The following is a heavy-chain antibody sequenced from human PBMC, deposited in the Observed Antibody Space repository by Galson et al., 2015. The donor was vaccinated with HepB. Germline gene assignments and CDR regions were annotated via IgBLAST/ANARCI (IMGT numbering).Heavy chain of an antibody. Sequence: SVKVSCKASGGTFSSYAISWVRQAPGQGLEWMGGIIPIFGTANYAQKFQGRVTITADESTSTAYMELSSLRSDDTVVYYCARERRWNYYYGMDVWGQGTTVTVSS. CDR1: GGTFSSYA. CDR3: ARERRWNYYYGMDV. V-gene: IGHV1-69*13. CDR2: IIPIFGTA. D-gene: IGHD2-15*01. J-gene: IGHJ6*02.